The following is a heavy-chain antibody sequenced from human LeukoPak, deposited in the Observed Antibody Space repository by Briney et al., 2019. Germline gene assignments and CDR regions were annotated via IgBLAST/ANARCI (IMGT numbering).Heavy chain of an antibody. CDR3: AKDRTPGGSAGYFDY. CDR2: ISWNSGSI. Sequence: GGSLRLSCAASGFTFDDYAMHWVRQAPGKGLEWVSGISWNSGSIGYADSVKGRFTISRDNAKNSLYLQMNSLRAEDTALYYCAKDRTPGGSAGYFDYWGQGTLVTVSS. CDR1: GFTFDDYA. V-gene: IGHV3-9*01. J-gene: IGHJ4*02. D-gene: IGHD2-15*01.